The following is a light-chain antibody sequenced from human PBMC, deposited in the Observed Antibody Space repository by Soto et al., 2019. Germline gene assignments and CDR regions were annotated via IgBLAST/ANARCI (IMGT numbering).Light chain of an antibody. CDR3: QQYGSSPPIT. CDR1: RSVSSSY. Sequence: PGERATLSCGASRSVSSSYLAWYQQKPGLAPRLLIYDASSRAIGIPDRFSGSGSGTDFTLTISRLEPEDFAVYYCQQYGSSPPITFGQGTRLEIK. V-gene: IGKV3D-20*01. J-gene: IGKJ5*01. CDR2: DAS.